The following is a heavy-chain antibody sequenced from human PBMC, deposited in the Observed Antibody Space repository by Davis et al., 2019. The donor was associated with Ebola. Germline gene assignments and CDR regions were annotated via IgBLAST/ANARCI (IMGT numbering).Heavy chain of an antibody. D-gene: IGHD2-2*01. J-gene: IGHJ5*02. CDR2: IYYSGST. Sequence: PSETLSLTCAVYGGSFSGYYWSWIRQPPGKGLEWIGYIYYSGSTYYNPSLKSRVTISVDTSKNQFSLKLSSVTAADTAVYYCARDLVVPAAFGFSGAFDPWGQGTLVTVSS. CDR3: ARDLVVPAAFGFSGAFDP. CDR1: GGSFSGYY. V-gene: IGHV4-30-4*08.